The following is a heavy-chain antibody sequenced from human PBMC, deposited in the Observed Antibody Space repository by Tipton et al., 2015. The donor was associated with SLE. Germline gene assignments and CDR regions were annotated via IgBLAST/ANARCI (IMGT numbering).Heavy chain of an antibody. CDR3: ARNLELRTYYYYMDV. CDR2: ISRSGNTI. V-gene: IGHV3-11*04. Sequence: GSLRLSCAASGFTFSDYYMSWIRQAPGKGLEWVSYISRSGNTIYYADSVKGRFTISRDNAKNSLSLQMNSLRVEDTAVYYCARNLELRTYYYYMDVWGKGTMVTVS. J-gene: IGHJ6*03. CDR1: GFTFSDYY. D-gene: IGHD1-7*01.